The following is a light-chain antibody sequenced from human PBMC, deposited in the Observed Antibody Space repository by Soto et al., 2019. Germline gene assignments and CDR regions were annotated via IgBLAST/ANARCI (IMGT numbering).Light chain of an antibody. CDR2: GAS. J-gene: IGKJ1*01. Sequence: IVLTLSPGTLSLYPPERATLSCRASQSVSSSYLAWYQQKPGQAPRLLIYGASSRATGIPDRFSGSGSGTDFTLTISRLEPEDFAVYYCQQYGRSPWTFGQGTKVDIK. V-gene: IGKV3-20*01. CDR3: QQYGRSPWT. CDR1: QSVSSSY.